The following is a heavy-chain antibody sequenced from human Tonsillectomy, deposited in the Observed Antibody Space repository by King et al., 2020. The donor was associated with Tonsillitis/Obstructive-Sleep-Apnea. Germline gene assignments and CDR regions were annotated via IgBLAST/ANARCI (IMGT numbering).Heavy chain of an antibody. Sequence: VQLVESGGGLVKPGGSLRLSCAASGFTFSDYYMSWIRQAPGKGLEWVSYISSSSSYTNYADSVKGRFTISRDNAKNSLYLQMNSLRAEDTAVYYCARAEILEGIVGAIFDYWGQGTLVTVSS. CDR3: ARAEILEGIVGAIFDY. V-gene: IGHV3-11*06. CDR1: GFTFSDYY. D-gene: IGHD1-26*01. J-gene: IGHJ4*02. CDR2: ISSSSSYT.